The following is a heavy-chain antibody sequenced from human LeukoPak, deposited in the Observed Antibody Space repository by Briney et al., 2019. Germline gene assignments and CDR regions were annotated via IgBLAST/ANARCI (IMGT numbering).Heavy chain of an antibody. V-gene: IGHV3-48*03. Sequence: GGSLRLSCAASGFTFSSYEMNWVRQAPGKGLEWVSYISSSGSTIYYADSVKGRFTISRDNAKNSLYLQMNSLRAEDTAVYYCAKASSSSWYVGDYWGQGTLVTVSS. D-gene: IGHD6-13*01. CDR2: ISSSGSTI. CDR3: AKASSSSWYVGDY. J-gene: IGHJ4*02. CDR1: GFTFSSYE.